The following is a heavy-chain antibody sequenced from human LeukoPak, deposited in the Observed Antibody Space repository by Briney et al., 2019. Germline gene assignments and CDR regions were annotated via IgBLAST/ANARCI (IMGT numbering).Heavy chain of an antibody. Sequence: GGSLRLSCAASGFTFSSYAMSWVRQAPGKGLEWVSAISGSRGTTYYADSVKGRFTISRDNSKNTLYLQMNSLRAEDTALYYCARDHRGGSYWDPFDYWGQGTLVTVSS. D-gene: IGHD1-26*01. CDR3: ARDHRGGSYWDPFDY. CDR2: ISGSRGTT. J-gene: IGHJ4*02. CDR1: GFTFSSYA. V-gene: IGHV3-23*01.